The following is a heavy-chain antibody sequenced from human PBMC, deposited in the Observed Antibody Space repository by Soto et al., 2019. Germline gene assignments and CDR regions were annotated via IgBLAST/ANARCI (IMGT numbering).Heavy chain of an antibody. D-gene: IGHD2-15*01. Sequence: ASVKVSCKASGYTLTSYGISWVRQAPGQGLEWMGWISAYNGNTNYAQKLQGRVTMTTDTSTSTAYMELRSLRSDDTAVYYCARDRPDIVVVVAAMDPWGQGTLVTVSS. V-gene: IGHV1-18*01. CDR2: ISAYNGNT. J-gene: IGHJ5*02. CDR1: GYTLTSYG. CDR3: ARDRPDIVVVVAAMDP.